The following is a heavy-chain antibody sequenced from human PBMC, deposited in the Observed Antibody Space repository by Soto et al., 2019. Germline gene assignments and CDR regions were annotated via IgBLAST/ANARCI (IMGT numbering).Heavy chain of an antibody. CDR1: GFTFSSYS. CDR3: ARDLNYGLFDY. Sequence: GGSLRLSCAASGFTFSSYSMNWVRQAPGKGLEWVSYISSSSTIYYADSVKGRFTISRDNAKNSLYLQMNSLRAEDKAVYYCARDLNYGLFDYWGQGTLVTVSS. CDR2: ISSSSTI. J-gene: IGHJ4*02. D-gene: IGHD4-17*01. V-gene: IGHV3-48*01.